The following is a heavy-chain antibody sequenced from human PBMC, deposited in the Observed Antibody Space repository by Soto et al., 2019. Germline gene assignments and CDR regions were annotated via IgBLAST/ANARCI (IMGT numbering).Heavy chain of an antibody. CDR2: ISANNGNT. Sequence: AEASSEESRFGHAIKGSCWPRQAPGQGLDWKGWISANNGNTNYAQKLQGRVTMTTDTSTSTAYMELRSLRSDDTAVYYGARSIRLCGTVYDFLVQRTLVTVSS. V-gene: IGHV1-18*01. CDR1: RFGHAIKG. J-gene: IGHJ4*02. D-gene: IGHD2-15*01. CDR3: ARSIRLCGTVYDF.